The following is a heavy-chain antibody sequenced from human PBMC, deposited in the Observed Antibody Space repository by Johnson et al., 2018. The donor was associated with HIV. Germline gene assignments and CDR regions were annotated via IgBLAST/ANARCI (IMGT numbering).Heavy chain of an antibody. Sequence: QMLLVESGGGLVKPGGSLRLSCAASGFTFSSYGMHWVRQAPGKGLEWVAFIRYDGSNKYYADSVKGRFTISRDNSKNTLYLQMNSLRAEDTAVYYCAKDREYYDILTGDYISLSSWDAFDIWGQGTMVTVSS. J-gene: IGHJ3*02. D-gene: IGHD3-9*01. CDR2: IRYDGSNK. CDR1: GFTFSSYG. V-gene: IGHV3-30*02. CDR3: AKDREYYDILTGDYISLSSWDAFDI.